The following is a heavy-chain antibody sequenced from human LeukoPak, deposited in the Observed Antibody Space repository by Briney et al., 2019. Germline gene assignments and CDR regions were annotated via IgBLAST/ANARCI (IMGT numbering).Heavy chain of an antibody. Sequence: SETLSLTCAVYGGSFSGYYWSWIRQPAGKGLEWIGRIYTSGSTNYNPSLKSRVTMSVDTSKNQFSLKLSSVTAADTAVYYCAREEQDYDYVWGSYRYTGYYFDYWGQGTLVTVSS. CDR2: IYTSGST. J-gene: IGHJ4*02. CDR1: GGSFSGYY. CDR3: AREEQDYDYVWGSYRYTGYYFDY. V-gene: IGHV4-4*07. D-gene: IGHD3-16*02.